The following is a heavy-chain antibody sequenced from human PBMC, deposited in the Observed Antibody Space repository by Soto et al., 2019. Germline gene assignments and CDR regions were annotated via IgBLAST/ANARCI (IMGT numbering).Heavy chain of an antibody. V-gene: IGHV3-48*03. Sequence: GGSLRLSCAASGFTFSSCEMNWVRQAPGKGLEWVSYISSSGSTIYYADSVKGRFTISRDNAKNSLYLQMNSLRAEDTAVYYCARQYYDFWSGYPIPTWFDPWGQGTLVTVSS. CDR3: ARQYYDFWSGYPIPTWFDP. J-gene: IGHJ5*02. CDR2: ISSSGSTI. D-gene: IGHD3-3*01. CDR1: GFTFSSCE.